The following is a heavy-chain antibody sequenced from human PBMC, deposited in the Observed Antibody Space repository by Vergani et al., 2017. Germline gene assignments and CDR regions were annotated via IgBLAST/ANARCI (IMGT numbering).Heavy chain of an antibody. CDR1: GFTFSSYS. J-gene: IGHJ3*02. CDR3: ARDQGVLLWFGESHDAFDS. Sequence: EVQLVESGGGLVKPGGSLRLSCAASGFTFSSYSTNWVRQAPGKGLEWVSSISSSSSYIYYADSVKGRFTISRDNAKNSLYLQMNSLRAEDTAVYYCARDQGVLLWFGESHDAFDSWGQGTMVTVSS. V-gene: IGHV3-21*01. CDR2: ISSSSSYI. D-gene: IGHD3-10*01.